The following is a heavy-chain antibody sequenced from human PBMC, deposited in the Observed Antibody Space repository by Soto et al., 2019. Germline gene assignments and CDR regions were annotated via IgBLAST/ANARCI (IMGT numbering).Heavy chain of an antibody. J-gene: IGHJ5*02. CDR2: ISAYNGNT. CDR1: GYTFTSYG. V-gene: IGHV1-18*01. D-gene: IGHD4-17*01. Sequence: ASVKVSCKASGYTFTSYGISWVRQAPGQGLEWMGWISAYNGNTNYAQKLQGRVTMTTDTSTSTAYMELRSLRSDDTAVYYCARVYGDQIDNWFDPWGQGTLVTVSS. CDR3: ARVYGDQIDNWFDP.